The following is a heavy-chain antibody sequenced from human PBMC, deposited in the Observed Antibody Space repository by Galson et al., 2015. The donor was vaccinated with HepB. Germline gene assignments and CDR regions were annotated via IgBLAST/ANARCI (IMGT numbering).Heavy chain of an antibody. J-gene: IGHJ3*01. CDR3: ARDDDGSGYQRTFDL. D-gene: IGHD3-22*01. CDR1: GFPVSNSY. V-gene: IGHV3-53*01. CDR2: IYSGGST. Sequence: SLRLSCAASGFPVSNSYMTWIRQAPGQGLEWVSLIYSGGSTYYADSVKGRFTISRDNSKNTLFLQMNSLRAEDTAMYYCARDDDGSGYQRTFDLWGQGTMVTVSS.